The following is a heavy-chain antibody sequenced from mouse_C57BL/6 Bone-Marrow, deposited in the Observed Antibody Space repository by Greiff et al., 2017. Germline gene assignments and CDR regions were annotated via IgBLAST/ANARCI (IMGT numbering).Heavy chain of an antibody. CDR2: IDPSDSYT. CDR3: ARRDGSSYPYYFDY. D-gene: IGHD1-1*01. Sequence: QVQLQQPGAELVKPGASVKLSCKASGYTFTSYWMQWVKQRPGQGLEWIGEIDPSDSYTNYNQKFKGKATLTVDTSSSTAYMQLSSLTSEDSAVYYCARRDGSSYPYYFDYWGQGTTLTVSS. V-gene: IGHV1-50*01. CDR1: GYTFTSYW. J-gene: IGHJ2*01.